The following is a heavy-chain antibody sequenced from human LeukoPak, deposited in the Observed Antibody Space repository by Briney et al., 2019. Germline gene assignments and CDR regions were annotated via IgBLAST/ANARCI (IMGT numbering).Heavy chain of an antibody. V-gene: IGHV3-21*01. CDR2: ITSSSSYI. CDR1: GFTFSTHS. J-gene: IGHJ3*02. D-gene: IGHD5-24*01. CDR3: ARGRRDGYISDAFDI. Sequence: GGSLRLSCAASGFTFSTHSMNWVRQAPGKGLEWVSSITSSSSYIYYADSAKGRFTISRDNAEKSLFLQMNSLRAEDTAVYYCARGRRDGYISDAFDIWGQGTMVIVSS.